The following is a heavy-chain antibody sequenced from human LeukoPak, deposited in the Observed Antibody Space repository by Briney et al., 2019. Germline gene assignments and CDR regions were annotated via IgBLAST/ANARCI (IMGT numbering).Heavy chain of an antibody. CDR1: GGSLSSYY. CDR3: ARERGRFDP. CDR2: IYYSGST. V-gene: IGHV4-59*12. J-gene: IGHJ5*02. Sequence: SETLSLTCTVSGGSLSSYYWSWIRQPPGKGLEWIGYIYYSGSTNYNPSLKSRVTISVDTSKNQFSLKLSSVTAADTAVYYCARERGRFDPWGQGTLVTVSS.